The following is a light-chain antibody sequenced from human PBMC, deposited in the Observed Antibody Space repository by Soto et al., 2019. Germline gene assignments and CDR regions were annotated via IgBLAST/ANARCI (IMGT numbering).Light chain of an antibody. J-gene: IGKJ1*01. V-gene: IGKV3-11*01. CDR3: QQRSNCPPWT. CDR1: QSVSSY. Sequence: EIVLTQSPATLSLSPGERATLSCRASQSVSSYLAWYQQKPGQAPRLLIYDASNRATGIPARFSGSGSGTVFTLTISSLEPEDFAGYYCQQRSNCPPWTFGQGTKVEIK. CDR2: DAS.